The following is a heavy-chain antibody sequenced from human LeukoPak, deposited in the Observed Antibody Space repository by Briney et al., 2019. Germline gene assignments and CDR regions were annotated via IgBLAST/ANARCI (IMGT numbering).Heavy chain of an antibody. J-gene: IGHJ4*02. Sequence: GSLRLSCAASGFSFSNYWMSWVHQAPGMGLEWVAIINQDGSERYYVDSVKGRFTVSRDSAKNSLYLQMNSLRVEDTAVYYCALLAVASDFDYWGQGALVTASS. CDR3: ALLAVASDFDY. CDR1: GFSFSNYW. CDR2: INQDGSER. V-gene: IGHV3-7*01. D-gene: IGHD6-19*01.